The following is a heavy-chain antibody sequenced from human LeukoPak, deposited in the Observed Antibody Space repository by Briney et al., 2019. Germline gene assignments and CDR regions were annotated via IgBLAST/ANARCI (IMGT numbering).Heavy chain of an antibody. Sequence: GGSLRLSCAASGFTFSSYSMNWVRQAPGKGLEWVSSISSSSSYIYYADSVKGRFTISRDNAKNSLYLQMNSLRAEDTAVYYCARDNYYDSSGYYYGFDYWGQGTLVTVSS. CDR1: GFTFSSYS. V-gene: IGHV3-21*01. D-gene: IGHD3-22*01. J-gene: IGHJ4*02. CDR2: ISSSSSYI. CDR3: ARDNYYDSSGYYYGFDY.